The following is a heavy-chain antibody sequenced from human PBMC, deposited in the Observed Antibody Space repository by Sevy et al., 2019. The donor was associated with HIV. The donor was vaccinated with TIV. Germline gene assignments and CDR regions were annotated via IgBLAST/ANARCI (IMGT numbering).Heavy chain of an antibody. D-gene: IGHD5-18*01. CDR1: GYSFTGQY. J-gene: IGHJ4*02. CDR3: ARDRRLRGYSYGSFDY. V-gene: IGHV1-2*02. Sequence: ASVKVSCKASGYSFTGQYMHWVRQAPGQGLEWMGWINPNSGATNYAQEFQGRVTMTRDTSISTAYMELSGLKFDDTAVYYCARDRRLRGYSYGSFDYWGQGTLVTVSS. CDR2: INPNSGAT.